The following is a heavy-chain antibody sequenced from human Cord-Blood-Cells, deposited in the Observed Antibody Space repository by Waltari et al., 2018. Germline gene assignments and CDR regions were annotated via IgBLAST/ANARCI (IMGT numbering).Heavy chain of an antibody. CDR2: IYYSGST. J-gene: IGHJ2*01. Sequence: QLQLQESGPGLVKPSETLSLTCTVSGGSISSSSYYWGWIRQPPGKGLEWIGSIYYSGSTDYNPSLKSRVTISVDTSKNQFSLKLSSVTAADTAVYYCARLKEGIAAAGDWYFDLWGRGTLVTVSS. CDR1: GGSISSSSYY. D-gene: IGHD6-13*01. CDR3: ARLKEGIAAAGDWYFDL. V-gene: IGHV4-39*01.